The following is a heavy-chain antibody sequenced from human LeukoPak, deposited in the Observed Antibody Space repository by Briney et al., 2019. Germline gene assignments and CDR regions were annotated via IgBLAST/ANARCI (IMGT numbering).Heavy chain of an antibody. J-gene: IGHJ6*03. Sequence: GGSLRLSCAASGFTFDDYGMSWVRQAPGKGLEWVSGINWNGGSTGYADSVKGRFTISRDNAKNSLYLQMNSLRAEDTAVYYCAREWGAPGDYYYYYMDVWGKGTTVTVSS. D-gene: IGHD4/OR15-4a*01. CDR3: AREWGAPGDYYYYYMDV. CDR1: GFTFDDYG. V-gene: IGHV3-20*04. CDR2: INWNGGST.